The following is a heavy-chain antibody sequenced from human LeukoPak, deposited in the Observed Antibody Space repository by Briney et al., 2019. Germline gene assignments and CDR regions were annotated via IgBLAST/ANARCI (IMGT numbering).Heavy chain of an antibody. CDR3: ARSSKQWLDY. J-gene: IGHJ4*02. CDR2: ISAYNGNT. CDR1: GYTFTNYG. Sequence: ASVKVSCKASGYTFTNYGISWVRQAPGQGLEWMGWISAYNGNTNYAQKFQGRVTMTTDTSTSTAYMELRSLRSDDTAVYYRARSSKQWLDYWGQGTLVTASS. V-gene: IGHV1-18*01. D-gene: IGHD6-19*01.